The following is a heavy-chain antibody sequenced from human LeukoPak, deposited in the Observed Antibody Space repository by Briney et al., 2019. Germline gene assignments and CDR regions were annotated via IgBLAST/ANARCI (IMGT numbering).Heavy chain of an antibody. D-gene: IGHD3-22*01. CDR3: ARLELYDSSGYYYYYGMDV. CDR1: GYRFTTYW. V-gene: IGHV5-51*01. CDR2: IYPGDSDT. Sequence: GESLQISCQGSGYRFTTYWIGWVRQMPGKGLEWMGIIYPGDSDTRYSPSFQGQVTISADKSISTAYLQWSSLKASDTAMYYCARLELYDSSGYYYYYGMDVWGQGTTVTVSS. J-gene: IGHJ6*02.